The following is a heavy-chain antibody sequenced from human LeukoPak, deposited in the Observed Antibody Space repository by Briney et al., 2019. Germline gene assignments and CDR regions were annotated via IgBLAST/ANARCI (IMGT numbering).Heavy chain of an antibody. J-gene: IGHJ5*02. CDR3: ARISSSSLGFDP. CDR1: GGSISSGNYY. D-gene: IGHD6-13*01. Sequence: SETLSLTCTVSGGSISSGNYYWSWIRQPAGKGLEWIGRIYTSGSANYNPSLRSRVTISVDTSKNQSSLKLSSVTAADTAVYYCARISSSSLGFDPWGQGTLVTVSS. CDR2: IYTSGSA. V-gene: IGHV4-61*02.